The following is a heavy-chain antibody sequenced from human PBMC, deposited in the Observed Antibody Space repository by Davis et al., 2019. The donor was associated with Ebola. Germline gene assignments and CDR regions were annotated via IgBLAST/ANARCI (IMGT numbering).Heavy chain of an antibody. Sequence: MPSETLSLTCTVSGGSIGYYYWSWIRQPPGKGLEWIGYIYYSGSTNYNPSLKSRVTISVDTSKNQFSLKLSSVTAADTAVYYCARDYYYYGMDVWGQGTTVTVSS. CDR3: ARDYYYYGMDV. CDR1: GGSIGYYY. CDR2: IYYSGST. J-gene: IGHJ6*02. V-gene: IGHV4-59*12.